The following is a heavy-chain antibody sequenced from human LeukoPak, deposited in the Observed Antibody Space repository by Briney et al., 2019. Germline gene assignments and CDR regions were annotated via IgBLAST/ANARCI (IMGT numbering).Heavy chain of an antibody. D-gene: IGHD1-26*01. Sequence: SETLSLTCTVSGGSISSTNSYWGWTRQSPRTGLGWIGNIYPSRSSTNTPSLKCRVTISKDTSENQFSLKRTSVTAADTAVYYCARKREGPTTGIDYWGQGTLVTVSS. CDR2: IYPSRSS. CDR1: GGSISSTNSY. J-gene: IGHJ4*02. CDR3: ARKREGPTTGIDY. V-gene: IGHV4-39*07.